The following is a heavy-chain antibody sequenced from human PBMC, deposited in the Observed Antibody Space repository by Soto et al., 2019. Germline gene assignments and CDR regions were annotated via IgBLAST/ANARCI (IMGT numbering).Heavy chain of an antibody. V-gene: IGHV3-21*01. Sequence: EVQLVESGGGLVKPGGSLRLSCAASGFTSSSYSMNWVRQTPGKGLEWVSLISSSSSYIYYADSVKGRFTISRDNAKNSLYLQMNSLRAEDTAVYYCARAEDAAMMEVDYWGQGTLVTVSS. D-gene: IGHD5-18*01. CDR3: ARAEDAAMMEVDY. CDR2: ISSSSSYI. J-gene: IGHJ4*02. CDR1: GFTSSSYS.